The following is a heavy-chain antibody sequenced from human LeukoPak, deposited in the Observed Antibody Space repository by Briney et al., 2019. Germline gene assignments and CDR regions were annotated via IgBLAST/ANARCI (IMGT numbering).Heavy chain of an antibody. CDR2: ISSSSSYI. CDR3: ARDPYSGYDFYYYGMDV. J-gene: IGHJ6*02. CDR1: GFIFSSYP. Sequence: GGSLRLSCAASGFIFSSYPMNWVRQAPGKGLEWVSSISSSSSYIYYADSVKGRFTISRDNAKNSLYLQMNSLRAEDTAVYYCARDPYSGYDFYYYGMDVWGQGTTVTVSS. V-gene: IGHV3-21*01. D-gene: IGHD5-12*01.